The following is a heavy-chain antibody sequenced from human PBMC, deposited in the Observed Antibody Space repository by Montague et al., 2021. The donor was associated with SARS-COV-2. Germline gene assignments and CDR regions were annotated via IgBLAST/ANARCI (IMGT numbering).Heavy chain of an antibody. CDR2: LYTSGST. Sequence: SETLSLTCTVSGGSISSYYWSWIRLPAGKGLECIGLLYTSGSTNYNPSLKSRVAISVDTSKNQFSLKLSSVTAADTAVYYCARERGPYYFYSSGYHNAFVFWGQGTMVTVSS. CDR1: GGSISSYY. CDR3: ARERGPYYFYSSGYHNAFVF. J-gene: IGHJ3*01. D-gene: IGHD3-22*01. V-gene: IGHV4-4*07.